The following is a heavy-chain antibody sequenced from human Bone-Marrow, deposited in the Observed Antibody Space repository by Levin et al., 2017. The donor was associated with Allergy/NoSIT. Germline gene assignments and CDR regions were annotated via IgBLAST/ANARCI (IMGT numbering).Heavy chain of an antibody. J-gene: IGHJ4*02. CDR2: IKPKNGGT. CDR1: GYIFSNYY. V-gene: IGHV1-2*02. D-gene: IGHD3-3*01. Sequence: ASVKVSCKTSGYIFSNYYIYWVRQAPGQGLEWMGWIKPKNGGTNYAQNFRGRVTMTTDTSTNTAYMTLSGLRPDDTAVYYCARDGGHSYYDFSTGSHFDLWGQGTLVTVSS. CDR3: ARDGGHSYYDFSTGSHFDL.